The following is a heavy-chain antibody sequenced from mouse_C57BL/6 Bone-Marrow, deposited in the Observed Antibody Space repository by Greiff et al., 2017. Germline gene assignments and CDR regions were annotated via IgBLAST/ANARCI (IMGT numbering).Heavy chain of an antibody. CDR3: AGWGYLAWFAY. D-gene: IGHD2-2*01. Sequence: VQLQQSGGDLVKPGGSLKLSCAASGFTFSSYGMSWVRQTPDKRLEWVATISSGGSYTYYPDSVKGRFTISRDNAKNTLYLQMSSLKSEDTAMYYCAGWGYLAWFAYWGQGTLVTVSA. CDR1: GFTFSSYG. V-gene: IGHV5-6*01. CDR2: ISSGGSYT. J-gene: IGHJ3*01.